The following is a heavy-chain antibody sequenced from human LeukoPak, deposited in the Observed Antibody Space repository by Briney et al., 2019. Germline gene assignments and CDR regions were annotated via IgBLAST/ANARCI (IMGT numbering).Heavy chain of an antibody. CDR3: ARLRRPAYGSGSYISYYYYYMDV. V-gene: IGHV4-34*01. CDR1: GGSFSDYY. Sequence: KASETLSLTCAVYGGSFSDYYWSWIRQPPGKGLEWIGEINHSGSTNYNPSLKSRVTISVDTSKNQFSLKLSSVTAADTAVYYCARLRRPAYGSGSYISYYYYYMDVWGKGTTVTISS. J-gene: IGHJ6*03. D-gene: IGHD3-10*01. CDR2: INHSGST.